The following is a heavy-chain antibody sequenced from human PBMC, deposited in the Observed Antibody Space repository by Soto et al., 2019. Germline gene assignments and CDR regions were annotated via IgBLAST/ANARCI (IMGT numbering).Heavy chain of an antibody. CDR1: GFTFSSYG. CDR3: AKDTDRRLVREYGMDV. CDR2: ISYDGTNE. V-gene: IGHV3-30*18. D-gene: IGHD3-9*01. Sequence: QVQLVESGGGVVQPGRSLRLSCAASGFTFSSYGMHWVRQAPGKGLEWVTVISYDGTNEYYPDSVKGRFTISRDDSKNSLYLQMTSLSPEETGVNYCAKDTDRRLVREYGMDVWGQATTVTVSS. J-gene: IGHJ6*02.